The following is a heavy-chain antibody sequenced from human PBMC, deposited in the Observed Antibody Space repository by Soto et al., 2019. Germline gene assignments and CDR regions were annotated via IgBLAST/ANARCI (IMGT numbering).Heavy chain of an antibody. Sequence: QVQLVESGGGVVQPGRSLRLSCAASGFTFSSYGMHWVRQAPGKGLEWVAVISYDGSNKYYADSVKGRFTSSRDNSKNTLYLQMNSLRAEDTAVYYCAKGDIVVVVAATLGDYWGQGTLVTVSS. CDR2: ISYDGSNK. V-gene: IGHV3-30*18. D-gene: IGHD2-15*01. J-gene: IGHJ4*02. CDR3: AKGDIVVVVAATLGDY. CDR1: GFTFSSYG.